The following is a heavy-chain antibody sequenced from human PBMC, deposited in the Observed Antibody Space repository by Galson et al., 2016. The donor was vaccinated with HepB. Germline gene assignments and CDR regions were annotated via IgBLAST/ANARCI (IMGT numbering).Heavy chain of an antibody. V-gene: IGHV6-1*01. Sequence: CAISRDSVSTNSVTWNWLRQSPSRGLEWLGRTYYRSKWNSDYVLSVKSRITINSDTSKNQFSLQLNSVTPEDTAVYYCARGRNHAFDIWGQGTMVTVSS. CDR1: RDSVSTNSVT. CDR3: ARGRNHAFDI. J-gene: IGHJ3*02. CDR2: TYYRSKWNS.